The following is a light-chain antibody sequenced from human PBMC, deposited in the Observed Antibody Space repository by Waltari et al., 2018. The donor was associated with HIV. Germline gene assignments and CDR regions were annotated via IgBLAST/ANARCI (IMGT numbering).Light chain of an antibody. J-gene: IGLJ1*01. CDR1: SSDVGGYNY. V-gene: IGLV2-14*03. CDR3: SSYTSSSPYA. Sequence: QSALTQPASVSGSPGQSITISCTGTSSDVGGYNYVSWYQKNPGKAPKLMIYDVSNRPSGVSNRFSGSKSGNTAYLTIFGLQAEDEADYYCSSYTSSSPYAFGTGTKVTVL. CDR2: DVS.